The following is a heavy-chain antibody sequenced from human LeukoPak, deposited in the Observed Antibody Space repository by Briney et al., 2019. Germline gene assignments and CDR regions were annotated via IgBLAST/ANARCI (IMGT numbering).Heavy chain of an antibody. J-gene: IGHJ4*02. CDR3: ARDYWRSLEY. D-gene: IGHD3-16*01. CDR1: GFTFSSFW. CDR2: MNIDGSEK. Sequence: GGSLRLSCAASGFTFSSFWMGWVRQTPGKRLEWVANMNIDGSEKYYADLVKGRFSISRDNARNSVYLQMNSLRVDDTAVYYCARDYWRSLEYWGQGTLVTVSS. V-gene: IGHV3-7*01.